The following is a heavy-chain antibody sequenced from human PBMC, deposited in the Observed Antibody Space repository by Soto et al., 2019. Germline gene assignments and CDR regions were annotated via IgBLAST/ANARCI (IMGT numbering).Heavy chain of an antibody. D-gene: IGHD1-26*01. CDR2: ISYHGSNK. CDR1: GFTFSIYG. V-gene: IGHV3-30*18. J-gene: IGHJ4*02. Sequence: GGSLRLSCAASGFTFSIYGMHWVRQAPGKGLEWVAAISYHGSNKFYADSVKGRFTISRDNSKNTLYLQMDSPRAEDTAVYYCAKPYSGNYPRPFDYWGQGTLLTVSS. CDR3: AKPYSGNYPRPFDY.